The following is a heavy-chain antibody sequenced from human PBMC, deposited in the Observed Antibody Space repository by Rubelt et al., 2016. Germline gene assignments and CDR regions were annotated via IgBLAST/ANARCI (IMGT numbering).Heavy chain of an antibody. Sequence: QVQLQQWGAGLLKPSETLSLTCIVYGGSFDGYHWTWIRQPPGKGLEWIGDSNDSGSTNYNPSLKSRVTVSVDTFKNQFSLKLSFVTAADTAVYYCARGYNYGPQYDFWGQGTLVTVSS. CDR3: ARGYNYGPQYDF. CDR2: SNDSGST. V-gene: IGHV4-34*01. J-gene: IGHJ4*02. D-gene: IGHD5-18*01. CDR1: GGSFDGYH.